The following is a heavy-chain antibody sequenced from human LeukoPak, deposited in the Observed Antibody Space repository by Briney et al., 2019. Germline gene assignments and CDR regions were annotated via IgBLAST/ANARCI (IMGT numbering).Heavy chain of an antibody. D-gene: IGHD6-19*01. CDR1: GYSISSGYY. Sequence: PSETLSLTCTVSGYSISSGYYWGWIRQPPGKGLEWIGSIYHSGSTYYNPSLKSRVTISVDTSKNQFSLKLSSVTAADTAVYYCARDSLAVAGKEDWFDPWGQGTLVTVSS. J-gene: IGHJ5*02. CDR3: ARDSLAVAGKEDWFDP. V-gene: IGHV4-38-2*02. CDR2: IYHSGST.